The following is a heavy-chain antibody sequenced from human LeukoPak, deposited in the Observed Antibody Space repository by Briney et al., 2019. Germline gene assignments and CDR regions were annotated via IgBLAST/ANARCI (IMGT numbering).Heavy chain of an antibody. CDR1: GGSISSGDYY. CDR3: ASTYGSGSYFDY. CDR2: IYYSGST. V-gene: IGHV4-30-4*01. Sequence: SQTLSLTCTVSGGSISSGDYYWSWIRQPPGKGLEWIGYIYYSGSTYYNPSLKSRVTISVDTSKNQFSLKLSSVTAADTAAYYCASTYGSGSYFDYWGREPWSPSPQ. J-gene: IGHJ4*02. D-gene: IGHD3-10*01.